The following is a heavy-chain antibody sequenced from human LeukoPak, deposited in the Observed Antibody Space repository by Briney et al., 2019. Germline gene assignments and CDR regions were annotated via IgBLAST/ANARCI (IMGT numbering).Heavy chain of an antibody. V-gene: IGHV1-2*02. Sequence: VASVKVSCKASGYTFTGYYLHWVRQAPGQGLEWMGWINPNSGGINYAQKFQGRGTMTRDTSISTAYMELSRLRSDDTAVYYCARDPGDYGGNRFDYWGQGTLVTISS. D-gene: IGHD4-23*01. J-gene: IGHJ4*02. CDR2: INPNSGGI. CDR3: ARDPGDYGGNRFDY. CDR1: GYTFTGYY.